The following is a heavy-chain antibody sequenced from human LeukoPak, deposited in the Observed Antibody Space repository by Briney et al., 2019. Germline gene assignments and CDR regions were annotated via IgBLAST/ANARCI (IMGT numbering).Heavy chain of an antibody. D-gene: IGHD2-2*01. CDR2: IYHSGST. CDR1: GYSISSGYY. J-gene: IGHJ4*02. Sequence: SETLSLTCTVSGYSISSGYYWGWIRQPPGKGLEWIGSIYHSGSTYYNPSLKSRVTFSVDKSKNQFSLKLTSVTAADTAVYYCASKGSSSSRYYFDYWGQGTLVTVSS. CDR3: ASKGSSSSRYYFDY. V-gene: IGHV4-38-2*02.